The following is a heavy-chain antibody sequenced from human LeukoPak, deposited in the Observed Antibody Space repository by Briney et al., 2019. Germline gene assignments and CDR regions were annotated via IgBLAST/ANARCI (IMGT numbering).Heavy chain of an antibody. Sequence: PGGSLRLSCAASGFTVSSNYMSWVRQAPGKGLEWVSAISGSGGSTYYADSVKGRFTISRDNSKNTLYLQVNSLRAEDTAVYYCAKLGMNYDAFDIWGQGTMVTVSS. V-gene: IGHV3-23*01. CDR3: AKLGMNYDAFDI. CDR1: GFTVSSNY. CDR2: ISGSGGST. D-gene: IGHD5-24*01. J-gene: IGHJ3*02.